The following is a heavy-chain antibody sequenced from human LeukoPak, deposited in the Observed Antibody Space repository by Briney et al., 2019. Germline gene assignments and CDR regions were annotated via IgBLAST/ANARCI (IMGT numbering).Heavy chain of an antibody. CDR2: IYYSGST. CDR1: GGSISSGDYY. CDR3: ARDLINDSLYFDL. D-gene: IGHD3-22*01. V-gene: IGHV4-30-4*08. J-gene: IGHJ2*01. Sequence: SQTLSLTRTVSGGSISSGDYYWSWIRQPPGKGLEWIGYIYYSGSTYYNPSLKSRVTMSVDTSKNQFSLKLSSVTAADTAVYYCARDLINDSLYFDLWGRGTLVTVSS.